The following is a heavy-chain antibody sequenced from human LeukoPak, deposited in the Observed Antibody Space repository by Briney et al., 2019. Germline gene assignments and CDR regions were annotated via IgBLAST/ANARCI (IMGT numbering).Heavy chain of an antibody. CDR3: AKTWSGFDP. CDR2: IYYSGST. D-gene: IGHD1-14*01. CDR1: GGSISSSSYY. Sequence: SETLSLTCTVSGGSISSSSYYWGWIRQPPGKGLEWIGSIYYSGSTYYNPSLKSRVTISVDTSKNQFSLKLSSVTAADTAVYYCAKTWSGFDPWGQGTLVTVSS. V-gene: IGHV4-39*07. J-gene: IGHJ5*02.